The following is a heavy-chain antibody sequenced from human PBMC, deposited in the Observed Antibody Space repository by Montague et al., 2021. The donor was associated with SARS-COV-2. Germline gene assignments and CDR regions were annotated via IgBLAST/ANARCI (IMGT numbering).Heavy chain of an antibody. D-gene: IGHD2-8*01. V-gene: IGHV3-48*03. J-gene: IGHJ4*02. CDR2: ISSSGATI. Sequence: SLRLSCAASGFDFFHFDMAWVRQAPGRGQEWISDISSSGATILYADSLKGRFTISRDNIQKSLYLQMNSLSAEDTAVYYCATNKYCTLHDCLHGRHYFDHWGQGTLVTVSS. CDR1: GFDFFHFD. CDR3: ATNKYCTLHDCLHGRHYFDH.